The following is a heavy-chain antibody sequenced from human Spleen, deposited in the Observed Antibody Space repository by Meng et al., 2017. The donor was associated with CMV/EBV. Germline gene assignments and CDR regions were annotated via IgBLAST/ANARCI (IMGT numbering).Heavy chain of an antibody. CDR1: GYMFRNYY. Sequence: ASVKVSCRGSGYMFRNYYMHWIRQAPGQGLEWVGVIYPTDGGTTYAQQFQGRVTLTRDTYTSTVYMELSSLRSDDTAVYYCAREPLTSMSVHGLDVWGQGTAVTVSS. J-gene: IGHJ6*02. CDR2: IYPTDGGT. V-gene: IGHV1-46*01. CDR3: AREPLTSMSVHGLDV. D-gene: IGHD5-18*01.